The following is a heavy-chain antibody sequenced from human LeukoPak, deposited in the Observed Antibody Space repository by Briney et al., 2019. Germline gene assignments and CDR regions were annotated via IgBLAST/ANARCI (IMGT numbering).Heavy chain of an antibody. CDR3: ARLVGDCSGGSCTDYFDY. J-gene: IGHJ4*02. CDR1: GYSFTSYW. CDR2: IYPGDSDT. V-gene: IGHV5-51*01. Sequence: GESLKISCKGSGYSFTSYWIGGVRQLPGKGLEWMGIIYPGDSDTRYSPSFQGQVTISADKSISTAYLQWSSLKASDTAMYYCARLVGDCSGGSCTDYFDYWGQGTLVTVSS. D-gene: IGHD2-15*01.